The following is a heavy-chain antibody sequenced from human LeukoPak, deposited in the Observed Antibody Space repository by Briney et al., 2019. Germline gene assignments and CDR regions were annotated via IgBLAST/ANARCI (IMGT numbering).Heavy chain of an antibody. Sequence: GGSLRLSCAASGFTFSDYYMSWIRQAPGKGLEWDSYISSSSSYTNYADSVKGRFTISRDNAKNSLYLQMNSLRAEDTAVYYCARDGSLGELSLYATDYWGQGTLVTVSS. D-gene: IGHD3-16*02. J-gene: IGHJ4*02. CDR1: GFTFSDYY. V-gene: IGHV3-11*06. CDR3: ARDGSLGELSLYATDY. CDR2: ISSSSSYT.